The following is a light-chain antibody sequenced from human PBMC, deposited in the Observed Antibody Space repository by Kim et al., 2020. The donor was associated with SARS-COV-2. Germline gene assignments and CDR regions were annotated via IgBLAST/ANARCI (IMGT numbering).Light chain of an antibody. CDR3: HHRSDWPLT. CDR2: DAS. CDR1: RSVSTF. Sequence: EIVLTQSPATLSLSPGERATLSCRASRSVSTFLAWYQQKPGQAPRLLIYDASNRATGIPPRFSGSGSGTDFTLTISSLEPDDFAVYYCHHRSDWPLTFGGGTKVDI. J-gene: IGKJ4*01. V-gene: IGKV3-11*01.